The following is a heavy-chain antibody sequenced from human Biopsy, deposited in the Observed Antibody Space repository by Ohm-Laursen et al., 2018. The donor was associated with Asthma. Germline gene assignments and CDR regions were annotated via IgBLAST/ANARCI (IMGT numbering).Heavy chain of an antibody. V-gene: IGHV3-7*01. Sequence: RLSGRGSVFTFGDYCIGWVRQVPGQGLEWVANIKHDGSEKNHVDSLKGRFTISRDNAKNLLFLQMNSLRAEDTAVYYCARTFHFWSPYHAEHYQLWGQGTLVTVSS. CDR3: ARTFHFWSPYHAEHYQL. CDR1: VFTFGDYC. D-gene: IGHD3-3*01. J-gene: IGHJ1*01. CDR2: IKHDGSEK.